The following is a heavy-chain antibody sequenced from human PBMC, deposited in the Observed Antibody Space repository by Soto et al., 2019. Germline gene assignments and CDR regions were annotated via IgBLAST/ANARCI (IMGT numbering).Heavy chain of an antibody. Sequence: PGGSLRLSCGASGFTFGKFGVHWVRQAPGKGPEWVAVVSYDGSFKYYADSVKGRFTISRDNSKNTLYLQMNSLRPEDTALYYCAKDSDQLLFDYYYYGMDVWGQGTTVTVSS. CDR1: GFTFGKFG. CDR2: VSYDGSFK. J-gene: IGHJ6*02. V-gene: IGHV3-30*18. D-gene: IGHD2-2*01. CDR3: AKDSDQLLFDYYYYGMDV.